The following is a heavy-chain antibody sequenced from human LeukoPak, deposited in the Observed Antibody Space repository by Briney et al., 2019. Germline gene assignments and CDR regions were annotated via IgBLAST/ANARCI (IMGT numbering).Heavy chain of an antibody. CDR1: GGSISSGDYY. J-gene: IGHJ4*02. CDR3: ARDTIAAAGVFDY. D-gene: IGHD6-13*01. Sequence: SPTLSLTCTVSGGSISSGDYYWSWIRQPPGKGLEWIGYIYYSGSTYYNPSLKSRVTISVDTSKNQFSLKLSSVTAADTAVYYCARDTIAAAGVFDYWGQGTLVTVSS. V-gene: IGHV4-30-4*08. CDR2: IYYSGST.